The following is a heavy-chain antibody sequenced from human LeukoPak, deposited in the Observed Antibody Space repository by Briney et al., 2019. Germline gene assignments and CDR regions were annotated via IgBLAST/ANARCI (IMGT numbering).Heavy chain of an antibody. J-gene: IGHJ3*02. CDR1: GGSFSGYY. CDR3: ARGLLIEEPTLGAFDI. CDR2: INHVGRT. D-gene: IGHD1-14*01. Sequence: PSETLSLTCAVYGGSFSGYYWNWIRQSPGKGLEWIGEINHVGRTNYNPSLKSRVTISIDTSKKQFSLKLSSVTAADTAVYYCARGLLIEEPTLGAFDIWGRGTMVTVSS. V-gene: IGHV4-34*01.